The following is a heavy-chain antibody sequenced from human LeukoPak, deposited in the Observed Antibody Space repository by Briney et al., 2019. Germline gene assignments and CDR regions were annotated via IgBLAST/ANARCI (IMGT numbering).Heavy chain of an antibody. Sequence: GGSLRLSCAASGFTFSRYEMNWVRQAPGKGLEWVSYISSSGTTTYYADSVKGRFTISRDNAKKSLLLQMNSLRAEDTAVYYCATITMVRGITPFDYWGQGALVTVSS. D-gene: IGHD3-10*01. J-gene: IGHJ4*02. CDR1: GFTFSRYE. V-gene: IGHV3-48*03. CDR3: ATITMVRGITPFDY. CDR2: ISSSGTTT.